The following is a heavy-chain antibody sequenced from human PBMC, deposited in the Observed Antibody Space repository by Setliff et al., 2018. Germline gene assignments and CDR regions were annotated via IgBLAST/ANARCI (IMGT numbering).Heavy chain of an antibody. V-gene: IGHV1-46*01. CDR3: ARALQFLEWSNFDY. Sequence: ASVKVSCKASGYTFTSHYMHWVRQAPGLGLEWMGTINPSSGRTSYAQKFQGRVTMTRDTSTSTVYMELSSLRSEDTAVYYCARALQFLEWSNFDYWGQGTLVTVSS. CDR1: GYTFTSHY. D-gene: IGHD3-3*01. CDR2: INPSSGRT. J-gene: IGHJ4*02.